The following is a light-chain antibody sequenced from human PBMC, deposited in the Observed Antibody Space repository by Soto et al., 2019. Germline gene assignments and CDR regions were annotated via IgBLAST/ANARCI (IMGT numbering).Light chain of an antibody. V-gene: IGKV1-5*03. CDR3: QHYNSYSEA. CDR1: QTISSW. Sequence: DIQMTQSPSTLSGSVGDRVTITCRASQTISSWLAWYQQKPGKDPKLLIYKASTLKSGVPSRFSGSGSGTEFTRTISSLQPDDFATYYCQHYNSYSEAFGQGTKVELK. J-gene: IGKJ1*01. CDR2: KAS.